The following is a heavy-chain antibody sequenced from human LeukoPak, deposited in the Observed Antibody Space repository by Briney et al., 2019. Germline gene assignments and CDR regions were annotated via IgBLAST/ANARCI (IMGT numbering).Heavy chain of an antibody. J-gene: IGHJ4*02. D-gene: IGHD6-19*01. CDR3: ARLRLSSSGWYQFFYY. V-gene: IGHV5-51*01. CDR1: GYSFSNYW. CDR2: IYPGDSDT. Sequence: VESLKISCKGSGYSFSNYWVAWVRQIPGKGLEWMGIIYPGDSDTRYSPSFEGQVTMSADKSISTAYLQWSSLKASDTAIYYCARLRLSSSGWYQFFYYWGQGTLVTVSS.